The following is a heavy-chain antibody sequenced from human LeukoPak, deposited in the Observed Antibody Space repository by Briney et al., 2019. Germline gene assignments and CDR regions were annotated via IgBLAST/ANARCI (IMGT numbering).Heavy chain of an antibody. D-gene: IGHD3-16*02. CDR2: IRDSGNPK. CDR1: GFTFGDYY. CDR3: ARDRGNHYVWGNHRHFDF. V-gene: IGHV3-11*01. J-gene: IGHJ4*02. Sequence: PGGSLRLSCTASGFTFGDYYMSWIRQAPGKGLEWISYIRDSGNPKYYADSVKGRFTVSRDNTKNSLYLQMNNLRVDDTAVYFCARDRGNHYVWGNHRHFDFWGQGILVTVSS.